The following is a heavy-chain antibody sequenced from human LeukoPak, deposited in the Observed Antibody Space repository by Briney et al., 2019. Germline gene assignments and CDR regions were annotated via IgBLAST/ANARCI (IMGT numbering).Heavy chain of an antibody. D-gene: IGHD3-10*01. J-gene: IGHJ4*02. CDR1: GFTFSSYA. CDR3: AKGSLGSGSYYPFDY. Sequence: GGSLRLSCAASGFTFSSYAMSWVRQAPGKGLEWVSAISGSGGSTYYADSVKGRFTISRDNSKNTLYLQMNSLRAEDTAVYYCAKGSLGSGSYYPFDYWGQGTLVTVSS. V-gene: IGHV3-23*01. CDR2: ISGSGGST.